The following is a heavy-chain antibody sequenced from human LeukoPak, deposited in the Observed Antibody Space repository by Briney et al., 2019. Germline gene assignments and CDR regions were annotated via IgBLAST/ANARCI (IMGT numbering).Heavy chain of an antibody. CDR3: ARDYYDSSGYRNPYAFDI. D-gene: IGHD3-22*01. J-gene: IGHJ3*02. Sequence: PSETLSLTCTVSGGSISSGDYYWSWIRQPPGKGLEWIGYIYHSGSTYYNPSLKSRVTISVDRSKNQFSLKLSSVTAADTAVYYCARDYYDSSGYRNPYAFDIWGQGTMVTVSS. CDR1: GGSISSGDYY. V-gene: IGHV4-30-4*08. CDR2: IYHSGST.